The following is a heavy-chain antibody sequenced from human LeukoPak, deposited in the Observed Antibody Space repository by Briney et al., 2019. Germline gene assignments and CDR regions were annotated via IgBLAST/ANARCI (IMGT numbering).Heavy chain of an antibody. CDR3: ARGVYGRFDS. V-gene: IGHV3-33*01. J-gene: IGHJ5*01. CDR2: IWYDGSNK. Sequence: GGSLRLSCAASGFTFSTYGMHWVRQAPGKGLEWVAFIWYDGSNKYYADSVKGRFTISRDNSKNTLYLQMNSLRAEDTAVYYCARGVYGRFDSWGQGTLVTVSS. D-gene: IGHD2/OR15-2a*01. CDR1: GFTFSTYG.